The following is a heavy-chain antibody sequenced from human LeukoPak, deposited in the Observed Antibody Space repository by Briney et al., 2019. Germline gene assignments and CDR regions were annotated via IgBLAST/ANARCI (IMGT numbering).Heavy chain of an antibody. D-gene: IGHD6-19*01. CDR2: INPNSGGT. Sequence: ASVKVSCQASGYTFTDYYIHWVRQAPGQGLEWMGWINPNSGGTNYAQKFQGRVTMTKDTSISTAYMELSRLRSDDTAVYFCARAIAVVDYWGQGTLVTVSS. CDR3: ARAIAVVDY. J-gene: IGHJ4*02. V-gene: IGHV1-2*02. CDR1: GYTFTDYY.